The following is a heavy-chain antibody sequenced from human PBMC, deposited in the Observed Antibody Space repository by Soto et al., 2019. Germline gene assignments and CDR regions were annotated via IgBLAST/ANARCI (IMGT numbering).Heavy chain of an antibody. CDR1: GGTFSSYT. Sequence: SVKVSCKASGGTFSSYTISWVRQAPGQGLEWMGRIIPILGIANYAQKFQGRVTITADKSTSTAYMELSSLRSEDTAVYYCARDPPRIYGSGSYYNGRSDYWGQGTLVTVSS. V-gene: IGHV1-69*04. CDR2: IIPILGIA. D-gene: IGHD3-10*01. CDR3: ARDPPRIYGSGSYYNGRSDY. J-gene: IGHJ4*02.